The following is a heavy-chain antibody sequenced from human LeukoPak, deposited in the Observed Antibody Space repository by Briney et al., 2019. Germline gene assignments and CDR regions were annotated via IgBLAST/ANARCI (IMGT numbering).Heavy chain of an antibody. J-gene: IGHJ6*03. CDR2: IWYDGSNE. D-gene: IGHD1-26*01. CDR3: ATSRGSYYMDV. Sequence: GRSLRLSCAASGITFRNYGFHWVRQAPGKGLEWVAIIWYDGSNEYYAGSVRGRFTNSRDNSKNTLYLQMNSLRAEDTAVYYCATSRGSYYMDVWGKGTTVTVSS. V-gene: IGHV3-33*01. CDR1: GITFRNYG.